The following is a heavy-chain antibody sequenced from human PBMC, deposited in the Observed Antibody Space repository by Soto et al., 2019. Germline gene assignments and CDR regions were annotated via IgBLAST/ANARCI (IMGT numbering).Heavy chain of an antibody. D-gene: IGHD6-13*01. CDR2: ISYSGST. CDR3: ARDGAATGSVYLDY. V-gene: IGHV4-59*02. J-gene: IGHJ4*02. CDR1: GGSVSGFF. Sequence: AALFLTGTGFGGSVSGFFWAWIRQPPGKGLEWIGYISYSGSTNYNSSLKSRVTMSIDTSKNQFSLRLTSVSAADTAVYYCARDGAATGSVYLDYWGQGTLVTVSS.